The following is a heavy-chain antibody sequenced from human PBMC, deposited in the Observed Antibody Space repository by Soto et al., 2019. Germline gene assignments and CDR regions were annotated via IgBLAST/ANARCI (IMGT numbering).Heavy chain of an antibody. CDR1: GFTFSSYG. V-gene: IGHV3-30*18. Sequence: QGQLVESGGGVVQPGRSLRLSCAASGFTFSSYGMHWVRQAPGKGLEWVAVISYDGSNKYYADSVKGRFTISRDNSRNTLYLQMNSLRAEDTAVYYCAKDQSVGATTYVAFHIWGQGTMVTVSS. CDR2: ISYDGSNK. CDR3: AKDQSVGATTYVAFHI. D-gene: IGHD1-26*01. J-gene: IGHJ3*02.